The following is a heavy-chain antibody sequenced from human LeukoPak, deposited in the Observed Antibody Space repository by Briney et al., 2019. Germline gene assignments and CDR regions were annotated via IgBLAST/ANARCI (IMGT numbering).Heavy chain of an antibody. J-gene: IGHJ4*02. CDR3: ARGAGYNYPVGY. D-gene: IGHD5-24*01. V-gene: IGHV3-66*02. Sequence: QPGGSLRLSCAASGFTFSSNYMSWVRQAPGKGLEWVSVIYSGGSTYYADSVKGRFTISRDNSKNTLYLQVNSLRAEDTAVYYCARGAGYNYPVGYWGQGTLVTVSS. CDR2: IYSGGST. CDR1: GFTFSSNY.